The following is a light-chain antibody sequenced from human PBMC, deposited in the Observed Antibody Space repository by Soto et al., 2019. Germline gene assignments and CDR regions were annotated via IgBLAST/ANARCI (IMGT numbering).Light chain of an antibody. CDR1: QNLGSS. J-gene: IGKJ1*01. Sequence: EMDMTQSPGTLSVSPGERATLSCRAGQNLGSSLAWYQQRHGQTPRLLIYDASTRATGVPDRFSGGGSETDFTLIISSLQSEDFGIYYCQQYKTWPPTFGPGTKVEI. CDR3: QQYKTWPPT. CDR2: DAS. V-gene: IGKV3-15*01.